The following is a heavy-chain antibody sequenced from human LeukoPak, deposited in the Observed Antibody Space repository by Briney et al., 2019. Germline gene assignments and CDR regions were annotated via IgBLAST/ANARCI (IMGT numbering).Heavy chain of an antibody. D-gene: IGHD3-3*01. CDR1: GYTFTSYD. Sequence: ASVKVSCKASGYTFTSYDINWVRQATGQGLEWMGWMNPNSGNTGYAQKFQGRVTMTRNTSISTAHMELSSLRSEDTAVYYCARGDSIRFLEWFSSRALDPWGQGTLVTVSS. CDR3: ARGDSIRFLEWFSSRALDP. V-gene: IGHV1-8*01. CDR2: MNPNSGNT. J-gene: IGHJ5*02.